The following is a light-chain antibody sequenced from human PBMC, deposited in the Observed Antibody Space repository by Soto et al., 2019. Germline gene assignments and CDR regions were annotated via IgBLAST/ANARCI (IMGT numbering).Light chain of an antibody. V-gene: IGKV2-30*01. CDR3: MQGTHWPPYT. CDR1: QSLAYVDGNTY. CDR2: QVS. Sequence: DVVMTQSPLSLPVTLGQPASISCRSSQSLAYVDGNTYLNWFQQRPGQSPRRLIYQVSNRDSGVPDRFSGSGPGTDFTLKISRVEADDVGVYYCMQGTHWPPYTFGQGTKLEIK. J-gene: IGKJ2*01.